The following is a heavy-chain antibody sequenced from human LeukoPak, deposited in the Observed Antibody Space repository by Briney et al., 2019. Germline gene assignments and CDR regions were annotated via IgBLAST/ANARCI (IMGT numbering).Heavy chain of an antibody. V-gene: IGHV3-73*01. J-gene: IGHJ4*02. Sequence: GGSLRLSCAASGFTFSGSAMHWVRQASGKGLEWVGRIRSKANSYATAYAASVKGRFTISRDDSKNTAYLQMNSLKTEDTAVYYSTRPAGRVRDDYWGQGTLVTVSS. CDR2: IRSKANSYAT. CDR1: GFTFSGSA. D-gene: IGHD1-26*01. CDR3: TRPAGRVRDDY.